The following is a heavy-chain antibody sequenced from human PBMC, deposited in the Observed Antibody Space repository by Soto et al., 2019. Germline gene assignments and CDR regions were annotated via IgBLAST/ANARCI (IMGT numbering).Heavy chain of an antibody. CDR2: INHSGST. J-gene: IGHJ4*02. Sequence: PSETLSLTCAVYGGSFSGYYWSWIRQPPGKGLEWIGEINHSGSTNYNPSLKSRVTISVDTSKNQFSLKLSSVTAADTAVYYCARLLDYDYVWGSYRYNPFDYWGQGTLVTVSS. D-gene: IGHD3-16*02. V-gene: IGHV4-34*01. CDR1: GGSFSGYY. CDR3: ARLLDYDYVWGSYRYNPFDY.